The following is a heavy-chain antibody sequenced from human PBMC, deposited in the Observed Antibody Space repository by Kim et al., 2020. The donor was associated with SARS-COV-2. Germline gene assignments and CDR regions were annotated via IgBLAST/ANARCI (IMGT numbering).Heavy chain of an antibody. D-gene: IGHD6-13*01. Sequence: SETLSLTCAVYGGSFSGYYWSWIRQPPGKGLEWIGEINHSGSTNYNPSLKSRVTISVDTSKNQFSLKLSSVTAADTAVYYCARRKAYSSSCFDYWGQGTLVTVSS. V-gene: IGHV4-34*01. J-gene: IGHJ4*02. CDR1: GGSFSGYY. CDR2: INHSGST. CDR3: ARRKAYSSSCFDY.